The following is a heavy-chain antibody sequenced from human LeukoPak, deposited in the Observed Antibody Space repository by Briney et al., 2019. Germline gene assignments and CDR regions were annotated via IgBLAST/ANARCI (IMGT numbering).Heavy chain of an antibody. CDR2: ISSIISYI. CDR3: AREEHSSGWYVFPMDY. J-gene: IGHJ4*02. V-gene: IGHV3-21*01. Sequence: GGSLRLSCAASGLTFSSYSINCVREAPGKGLGWVSSISSIISYIYYADSVKGRFTISRDNDKNSLYLQMNSLRAEDTAVYYCAREEHSSGWYVFPMDYWGQGTLVTVSS. CDR1: GLTFSSYS. D-gene: IGHD6-19*01.